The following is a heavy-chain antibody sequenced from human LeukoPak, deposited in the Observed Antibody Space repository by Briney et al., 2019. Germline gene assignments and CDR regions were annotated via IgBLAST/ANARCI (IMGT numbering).Heavy chain of an antibody. CDR1: GGSFSGYY. CDR2: IYYSGST. J-gene: IGHJ5*02. CDR3: ARAETAGWFDP. Sequence: SETLSLTCAVYGGSFSGYYWSWIRQPPGKGLEWIGYIYYSGSTYYNPSLKSRVTISVDASKNQFSLKLSSVTAADTAVYYCARAETAGWFDPWGQGTLVTVSS. V-gene: IGHV4-30-4*08.